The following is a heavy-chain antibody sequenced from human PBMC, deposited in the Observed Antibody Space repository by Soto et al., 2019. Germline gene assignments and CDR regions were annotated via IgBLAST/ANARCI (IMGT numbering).Heavy chain of an antibody. D-gene: IGHD2-2*01. CDR3: ARVGRGFCSSARCYTDGFDL. CDR2: ISPSNTTI. Sequence: QLVESGGGLVQPGGSLRLSCAASGFTFSLYPMNWVRQAPGKGLEWLSYISPSNTTIYYADYVKGRFTISRDNAKYSLDLQMNGLRDDDTAVYYCARVGRGFCSSARCYTDGFDLWGQGTVVTVST. J-gene: IGHJ3*01. V-gene: IGHV3-48*02. CDR1: GFTFSLYP.